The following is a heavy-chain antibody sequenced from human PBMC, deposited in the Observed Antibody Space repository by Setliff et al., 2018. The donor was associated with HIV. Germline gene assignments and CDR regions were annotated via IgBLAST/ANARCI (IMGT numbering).Heavy chain of an antibody. V-gene: IGHV4-61*09. CDR3: AREHDYSNYRRLDS. Sequence: SETLSLTCSVSGGSVNSGNYHWAWIRQPAGKGLEWIGHIYTSGSPHYKSSLTSRLTISLDTSRNQFSLKLTSVTAADTAVYYCAREHDYSNYRRLDSWGQGILVTVSS. CDR1: GGSVNSGNYH. D-gene: IGHD4-4*01. J-gene: IGHJ4*02. CDR2: IYTSGSP.